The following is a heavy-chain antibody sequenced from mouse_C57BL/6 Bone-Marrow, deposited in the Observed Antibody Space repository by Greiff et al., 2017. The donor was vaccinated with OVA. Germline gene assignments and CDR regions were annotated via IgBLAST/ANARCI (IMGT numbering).Heavy chain of an antibody. Sequence: QVQLQQSGAELARPGASVKLSCKASGYTFTSYGISWVKQRTGQGLEWIGEIYPRSGNTYYNEKFKGKATLTADKSSSTAYMELRSLTSEDSAVYFCARWGGSSRDCAMDYWGQGTSVTVSS. J-gene: IGHJ4*01. CDR2: IYPRSGNT. CDR1: GYTFTSYG. CDR3: ARWGGSSRDCAMDY. D-gene: IGHD1-1*01. V-gene: IGHV1-81*01.